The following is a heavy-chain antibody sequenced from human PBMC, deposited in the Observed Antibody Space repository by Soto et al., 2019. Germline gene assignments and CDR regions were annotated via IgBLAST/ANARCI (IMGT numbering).Heavy chain of an antibody. D-gene: IGHD3-10*01. CDR3: ARSMVRGAISAFDA. CDR2: IYYSGNT. CDR1: GGSISSGTSY. J-gene: IGHJ3*01. V-gene: IGHV4-30-4*01. Sequence: QVQLQESGPGLVKSSQTLSLTCTVSGGSISSGTSYWTWIRQAPGTGLELIGYIYYSGNTFYNPSLKSRVTKSIDTSKNQFCLKLSSVTAADTAVYYCARSMVRGAISAFDAWGQGTVVTV.